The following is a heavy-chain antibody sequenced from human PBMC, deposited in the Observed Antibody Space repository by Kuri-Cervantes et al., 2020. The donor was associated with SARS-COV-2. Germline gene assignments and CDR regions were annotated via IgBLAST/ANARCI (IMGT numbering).Heavy chain of an antibody. Sequence: ASVKVSCKASGYTFASYDINCVRQAPGQGLEWMGWMNPNSGNTGYAQKLQGRVTMTTDTSTSTAYMELRSLRSDDTAVYYCAMRPPQGYCSSTSCYTPSIYFDYWGQGTLVTVSS. CDR3: AMRPPQGYCSSTSCYTPSIYFDY. CDR1: GYTFASYD. J-gene: IGHJ4*02. CDR2: MNPNSGNT. V-gene: IGHV1-8*02. D-gene: IGHD2-2*02.